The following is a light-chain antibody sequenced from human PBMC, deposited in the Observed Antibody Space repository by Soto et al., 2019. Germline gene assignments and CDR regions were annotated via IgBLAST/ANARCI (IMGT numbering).Light chain of an antibody. J-gene: IGKJ1*01. V-gene: IGKV1-5*01. CDR3: QQYNSYSR. CDR2: DAS. Sequence: DSQMTQSHSTLSASVGDRVTITCRASQSISSWLAWYQQKPGKAPKLLIYDASSLESGVPSRFSGSGSGTEFTLTISSLQPDDFATYYCQQYNSYSRFGQGTKVDI. CDR1: QSISSW.